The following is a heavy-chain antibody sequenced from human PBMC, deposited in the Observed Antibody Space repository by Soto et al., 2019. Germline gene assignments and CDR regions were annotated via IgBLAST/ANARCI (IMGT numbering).Heavy chain of an antibody. CDR2: INHSGST. CDR3: ARIPPEDSSSWYRWFDP. D-gene: IGHD6-13*01. Sequence: TLSLTCAVSGDSIIGIYHWAWIRQPPGKGLEWIGEINHSGSTNYNPSLKSRVTISVDTSKNQFSLKLRSVTAADTAVYYCARIPPEDSSSWYRWFDPWGQGTLVTVSS. CDR1: GDSIIGIYH. V-gene: IGHV4-34*01. J-gene: IGHJ5*02.